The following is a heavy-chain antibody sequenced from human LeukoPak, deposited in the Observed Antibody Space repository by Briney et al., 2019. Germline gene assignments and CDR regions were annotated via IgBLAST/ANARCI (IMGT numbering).Heavy chain of an antibody. CDR1: GYTFTSYY. D-gene: IGHD7-27*01. Sequence: ASVKVSCKASGYTFTSYYMHWVRQAPGRGLEWMGVINPSGGSTTYAQKFQGRVIMTGDTSTTTIYMELTSLRSEDTAVYYCARYLLTAKGFDYWGQGTLLTVSS. V-gene: IGHV1-46*01. CDR2: INPSGGST. J-gene: IGHJ4*02. CDR3: ARYLLTAKGFDY.